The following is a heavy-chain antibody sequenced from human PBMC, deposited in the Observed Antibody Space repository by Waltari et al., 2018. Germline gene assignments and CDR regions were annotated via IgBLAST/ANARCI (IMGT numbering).Heavy chain of an antibody. V-gene: IGHV3-15*01. Sequence: EVQLVESGGGLVKPGASLRLSCEASGFTFKDVWMSWVRQAPGKGRGWLGRIKSKTDGGTTDYAAPVKVRFTISRDDSKNTLYLQMNSLKTEDTAIYYCTTDPRHWGQGTLLTVSS. CDR1: GFTFKDVW. J-gene: IGHJ1*01. CDR2: IKSKTDGGTT. CDR3: TTDPRH.